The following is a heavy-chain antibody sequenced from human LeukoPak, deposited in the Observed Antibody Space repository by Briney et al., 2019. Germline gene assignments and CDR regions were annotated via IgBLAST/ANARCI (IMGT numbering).Heavy chain of an antibody. D-gene: IGHD7-27*01. CDR1: GFPFSDFY. CDR2: ISSSATTI. Sequence: GGSLRLSCAASGFPFSDFYMSWIRQAPGKGLEWVSYISSSATTIYYTDSVKGRFTISRDNAKSSLYLQMNNLRAEDTAVYCCARDRWGKYYFDYWGLGTLVTVSS. J-gene: IGHJ4*02. V-gene: IGHV3-11*01. CDR3: ARDRWGKYYFDY.